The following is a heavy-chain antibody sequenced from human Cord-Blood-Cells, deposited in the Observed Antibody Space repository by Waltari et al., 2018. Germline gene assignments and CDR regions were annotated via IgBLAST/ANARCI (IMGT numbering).Heavy chain of an antibody. V-gene: IGHV4-39*01. D-gene: IGHD5-18*01. CDR3: ARRGYSYGYFDY. J-gene: IGHJ4*02. Sequence: QRQLQESGPGMVKPSETLSLTCTVPAGSLSSSSYYWGWIRQPPGKGLEWIGRIYYSGSTYYNPSLKSRVTISVDTSKNQFSLKLSSVTAADTAVYYCARRGYSYGYFDYWGQGTLVTVSS. CDR2: IYYSGST. CDR1: AGSLSSSSYY.